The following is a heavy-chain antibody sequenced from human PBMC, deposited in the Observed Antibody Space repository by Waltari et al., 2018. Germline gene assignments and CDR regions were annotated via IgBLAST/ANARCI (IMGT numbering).Heavy chain of an antibody. CDR3: ARRGYCGSTSCYGAVYFDY. D-gene: IGHD2-2*01. CDR2: IKSDSSTI. J-gene: IGHJ4*02. Sequence: EVQLVESGGGLVQPGESLSLSCAASGFTFSSYSMNWVRQAPGKGLGWISYIKSDSSTIYYADSVEGRFTISRDNAKNSLYLQMNSLRAEDTAVYYCARRGYCGSTSCYGAVYFDYWGQGTLVTVSS. CDR1: GFTFSSYS. V-gene: IGHV3-48*04.